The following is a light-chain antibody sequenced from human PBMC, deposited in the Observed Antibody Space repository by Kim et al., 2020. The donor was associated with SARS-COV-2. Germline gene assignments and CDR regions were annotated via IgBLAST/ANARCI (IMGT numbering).Light chain of an antibody. CDR2: AAS. Sequence: ASTGDRVTITCRASQDISSYLAWYQQKPGKAPKVLIYAASTLHTGVPSSFSGSGSGTDFTLTISYLQSEDFATYYCQQYYSYPLTFGRGTKVDIK. J-gene: IGKJ4*01. CDR1: QDISSY. V-gene: IGKV1-8*01. CDR3: QQYYSYPLT.